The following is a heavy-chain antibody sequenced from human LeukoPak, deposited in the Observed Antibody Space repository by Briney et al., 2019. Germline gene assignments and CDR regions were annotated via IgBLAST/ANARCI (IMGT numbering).Heavy chain of an antibody. V-gene: IGHV4-39*07. CDR1: GDSITSGGYY. J-gene: IGHJ5*02. CDR3: ARRDYAAWFDP. Sequence: SETLSLTCGVSGDSITSGGYYWAWLRQPPGKRLEWIGSVYYTGSIKYNPSLKGRVSISRDMSKNQFSLNVNSVDATDTAVYYCARRDYAAWFDPWGQGTLVTVSS. D-gene: IGHD4/OR15-4a*01. CDR2: VYYTGSI.